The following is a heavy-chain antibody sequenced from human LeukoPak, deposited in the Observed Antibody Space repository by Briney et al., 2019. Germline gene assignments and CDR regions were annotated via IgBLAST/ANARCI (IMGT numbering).Heavy chain of an antibody. V-gene: IGHV1-69*15. J-gene: IGHJ3*02. CDR2: ILPIFYTA. Sequence: SVKVSCKASGGTFSSYAISWVRQAPGQGLEWMGRILPIFYTANYEEKFQGRVTLTPDESTSTAYMEQGSLRSEDTAVYYCARDPSYGSYAFDIWGQGTMVTVSS. D-gene: IGHD3-10*01. CDR1: GGTFSSYA. CDR3: ARDPSYGSYAFDI.